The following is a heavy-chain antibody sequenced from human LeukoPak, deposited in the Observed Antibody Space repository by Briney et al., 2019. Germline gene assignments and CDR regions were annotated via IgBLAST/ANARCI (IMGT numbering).Heavy chain of an antibody. CDR2: IFHTENT. CDR1: GYSISSGYY. CDR3: ARYSSGRPPNYFDY. V-gene: IGHV4-38-2*01. Sequence: SETLSLTCEVSGYSISSGYYSSWLRPPPGKGLEWLAIIFHTENTYYNPSLKSRVTISIDTSKNQLSLQLGSVTAADTAIYFCARYSSGRPPNYFDYWGQGTLVTVSS. J-gene: IGHJ4*02. D-gene: IGHD6-19*01.